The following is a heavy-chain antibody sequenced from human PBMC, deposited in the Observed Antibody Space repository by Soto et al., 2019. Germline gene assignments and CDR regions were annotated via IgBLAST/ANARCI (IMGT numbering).Heavy chain of an antibody. Sequence: QVQLVQSGAEVKKPGASVKVSCKASGYTFTSYYMLWVRQAPGQGLEWMGIINPSGGSTSYAQKFQGRVTMTRDTSTSTVYMELSSLRSEDTAVYYCARDLVYGGNYYYYYGMDVWGQGTTVTVSS. V-gene: IGHV1-46*01. CDR1: GYTFTSYY. CDR2: INPSGGST. J-gene: IGHJ6*02. CDR3: ARDLVYGGNYYYYYGMDV. D-gene: IGHD4-17*01.